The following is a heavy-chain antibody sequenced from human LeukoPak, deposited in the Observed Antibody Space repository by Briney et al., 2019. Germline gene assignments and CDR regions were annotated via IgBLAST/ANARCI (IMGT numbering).Heavy chain of an antibody. CDR1: GGSISSYY. V-gene: IGHV4-59*01. Sequence: SETLSLTCTVSGGSISSYYWSWIRQPPGKGLEWIGYIYYSGSTNYHPSLKSRVTISVDTSKNQFSLKLSSVTAADTAVYYCARDNMRYGSGSYYRIFDIWGQGTMVTVSS. D-gene: IGHD3-10*01. J-gene: IGHJ3*02. CDR3: ARDNMRYGSGSYYRIFDI. CDR2: IYYSGST.